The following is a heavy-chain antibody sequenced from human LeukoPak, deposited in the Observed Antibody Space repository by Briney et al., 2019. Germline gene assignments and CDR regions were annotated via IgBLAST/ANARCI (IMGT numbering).Heavy chain of an antibody. Sequence: GGSLRLSCAASGFIFRNYWMSWVRQAPGKGLEWVANVKEDGSEKYYVESVKGRFTISRDNAKNSLYLQMSSLRAEDTAVYYCARGVIIRGRLDPWGQGTLVTVSS. J-gene: IGHJ5*02. CDR1: GFIFRNYW. CDR2: VKEDGSEK. D-gene: IGHD3-16*02. V-gene: IGHV3-7*01. CDR3: ARGVIIRGRLDP.